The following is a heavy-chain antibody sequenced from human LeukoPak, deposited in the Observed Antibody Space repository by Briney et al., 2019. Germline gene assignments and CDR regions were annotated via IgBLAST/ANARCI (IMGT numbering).Heavy chain of an antibody. V-gene: IGHV4-59*11. CDR2: ISYNGGT. Sequence: PSETLSLTCTVSGDSINSHYWSWIRQPPGKGLEWIGYISYNGGTTYNLSLKSRVTISMDTSKNQFSLNLSSVTAADTAVYYCARTPRGRFNWNPHFDYWGQGTLVTVSS. D-gene: IGHD1-20*01. CDR1: GDSINSHY. J-gene: IGHJ4*02. CDR3: ARTPRGRFNWNPHFDY.